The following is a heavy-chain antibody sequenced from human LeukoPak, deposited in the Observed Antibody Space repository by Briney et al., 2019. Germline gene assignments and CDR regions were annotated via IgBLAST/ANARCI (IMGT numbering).Heavy chain of an antibody. Sequence: GGSLRLSCAASGFTFSSYEMNWVRQAPGKGLEWVSYISSSSSTIYYADSVKGRFTISRDNSKNTLYLQMNSLRAEDTAVYYCARGSSGWCNYWGQGTLVTVSS. CDR1: GFTFSSYE. D-gene: IGHD6-19*01. J-gene: IGHJ4*02. V-gene: IGHV3-48*03. CDR3: ARGSSGWCNY. CDR2: ISSSSSTI.